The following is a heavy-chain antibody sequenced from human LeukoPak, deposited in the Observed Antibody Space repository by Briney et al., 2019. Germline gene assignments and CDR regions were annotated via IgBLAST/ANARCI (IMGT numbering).Heavy chain of an antibody. V-gene: IGHV4-61*02. D-gene: IGHD2-15*01. CDR1: GDSISSGTYY. CDR3: ARADCESGGNCHYFNY. Sequence: SETLSLTCIVSGDSISSGTYYWSWIRQPAGKGLEWIGRIYTSGSTNYNPSLKSRVTISLDTSKNQFSLKLSSVTAADTAVYFCARADCESGGNCHYFNYWGQGTLVTVSS. J-gene: IGHJ4*02. CDR2: IYTSGST.